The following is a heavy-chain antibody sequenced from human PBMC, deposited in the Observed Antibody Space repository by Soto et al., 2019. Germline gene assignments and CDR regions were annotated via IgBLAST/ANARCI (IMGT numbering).Heavy chain of an antibody. CDR1: GFTFSSYA. CDR2: VSIGGST. Sequence: DVQLLESGGGLVQPEGSLRLSCAASGFTFSSYAMGWVRQGPGKGLEWVAVVSIGGSTHYADSVRGRFTISRDNSKNTLSLQRNSLTAEDTAVYFCAKLRGAGGHFDYWGQGALVTVSS. CDR3: AKLRGAGGHFDY. V-gene: IGHV3-23*01. D-gene: IGHD2-15*01. J-gene: IGHJ4*02.